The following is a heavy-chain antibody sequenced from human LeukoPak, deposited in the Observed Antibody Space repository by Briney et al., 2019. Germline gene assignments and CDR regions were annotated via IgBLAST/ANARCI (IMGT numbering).Heavy chain of an antibody. CDR2: ISPIFGTA. CDR1: GGTFSSYA. J-gene: IGHJ4*02. D-gene: IGHD3-22*01. V-gene: IGHV1-69*13. CDR3: ARASPYDSSGYYVY. Sequence: SVKVSCKASGGTFSSYAISLVRQAPGPGLEWMGGISPIFGTANYAQKFQGRVTITADESTSTAYMELSSLRSEDTAVYYCARASPYDSSGYYVYWGQGTLVTVSS.